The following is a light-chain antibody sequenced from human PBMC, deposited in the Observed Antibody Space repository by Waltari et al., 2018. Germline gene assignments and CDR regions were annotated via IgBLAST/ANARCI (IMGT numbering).Light chain of an antibody. CDR2: EVN. Sequence: QSALTQPPSASGSPGQSVTLSCTGTSSDVGRANYVSWYHHHPGKAPKLMISEVNKRPSGVPDRFSGSKSGNTASLTVSGLQADDEADYYCTSYAGSHNWVFGGGTKLTVL. CDR1: SSDVGRANY. J-gene: IGLJ2*01. CDR3: TSYAGSHNWV. V-gene: IGLV2-8*01.